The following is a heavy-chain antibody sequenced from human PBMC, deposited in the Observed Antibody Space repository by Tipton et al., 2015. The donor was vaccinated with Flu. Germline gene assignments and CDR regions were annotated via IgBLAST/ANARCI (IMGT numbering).Heavy chain of an antibody. V-gene: IGHV3-30*18. CDR2: ISYDGSIK. D-gene: IGHD5-24*01. CDR1: GFTFSSFG. CDR3: AKDTVKDGYSYFDY. Sequence: RSLRLSCVASGFTFSSFGMHWVRQAPGKGLEWVAGISYDGSIKYSADSVKGRFTTSRDNSKNTLFLQMNSLRAEDTAVFYCAKDTVKDGYSYFDYWGQGTLVTVSS. J-gene: IGHJ4*02.